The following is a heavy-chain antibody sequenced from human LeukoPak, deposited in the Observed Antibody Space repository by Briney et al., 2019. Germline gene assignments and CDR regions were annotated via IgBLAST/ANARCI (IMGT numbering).Heavy chain of an antibody. D-gene: IGHD3-10*01. CDR2: IYYSGST. CDR1: GGSISSYY. J-gene: IGHJ4*02. Sequence: PSETLSLTCTVSGGSISSYYWSWIRQPPGKGLEWIGYIYYSGSTNYNPSLKSRVTISVDTSKNQFSLKLSSVTAADTAVYYCAREIDYYGSGSYSYFDYWGQGTLVTVSS. CDR3: AREIDYYGSGSYSYFDY. V-gene: IGHV4-59*01.